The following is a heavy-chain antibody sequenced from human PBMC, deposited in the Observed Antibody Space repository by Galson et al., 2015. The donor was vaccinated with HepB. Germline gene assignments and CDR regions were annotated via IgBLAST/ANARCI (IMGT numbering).Heavy chain of an antibody. J-gene: IGHJ5*02. CDR3: ARCLTGPNWFDP. Sequence: SVKVSCKASGYTFTSYDINWVRQATGQGLEWMGWMNPNSGNTGYAQKFQGRVTMTRNTSISTAYMELSSLRSEDTAVYYCARCLTGPNWFDPWGQGTLVTVSS. V-gene: IGHV1-8*01. D-gene: IGHD1-20*01. CDR1: GYTFTSYD. CDR2: MNPNSGNT.